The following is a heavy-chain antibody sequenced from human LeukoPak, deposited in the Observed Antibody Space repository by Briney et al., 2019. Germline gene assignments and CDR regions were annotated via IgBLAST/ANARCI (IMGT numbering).Heavy chain of an antibody. Sequence: GGSLRLSCTASGFSFRSYWMHWVRQAPGKGLVWVSRIDSSGIDTSYADSVKGRFTISRDNAKNSLYLQMNSLRAEDTALYYCARDLITFGGVIVALGYWGQGTLVTVSS. CDR2: IDSSGIDT. V-gene: IGHV3-74*01. CDR3: ARDLITFGGVIVALGY. D-gene: IGHD3-16*02. J-gene: IGHJ4*02. CDR1: GFSFRSYW.